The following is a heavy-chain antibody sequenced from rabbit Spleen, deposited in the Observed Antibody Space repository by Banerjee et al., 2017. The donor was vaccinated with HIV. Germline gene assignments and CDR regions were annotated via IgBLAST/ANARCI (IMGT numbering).Heavy chain of an antibody. Sequence: QEHLTETGGGLVQPGGSLTLSCKASGFDFTNYYISWVRQAPGKGLEWIGIIYGAKGSTDYASWAKGRFIMSRTSSTKVTLQMTSLTAADTATYFCARDLVAVIGWNFSLWGQGTLVTVS. J-gene: IGHJ4*01. CDR1: GFDFTNYY. V-gene: IGHV1S45*01. CDR2: IYGAKGST. D-gene: IGHD1-1*01. CDR3: ARDLVAVIGWNFSL.